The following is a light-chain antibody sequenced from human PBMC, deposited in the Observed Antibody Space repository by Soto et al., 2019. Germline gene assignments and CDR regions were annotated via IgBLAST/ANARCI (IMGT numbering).Light chain of an antibody. J-gene: IGLJ1*01. V-gene: IGLV1-44*01. Sequence: QSVLTQPPSASGTPGQRVTISCSGSSSNIGSNTVNWYQQLPGTAPKVLIYSNNQRPSGVPDRFSGSKSETSASLAISGLQSEDEADYYCAAWDYSLNAYVFGIGTKGTVL. CDR2: SNN. CDR3: AAWDYSLNAYV. CDR1: SSNIGSNT.